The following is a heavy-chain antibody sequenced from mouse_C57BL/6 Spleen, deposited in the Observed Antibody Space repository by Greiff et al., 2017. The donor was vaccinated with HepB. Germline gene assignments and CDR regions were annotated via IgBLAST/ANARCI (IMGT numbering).Heavy chain of an antibody. CDR1: GYAFSSSW. J-gene: IGHJ2*01. CDR3: ARDYYGSSLDY. CDR2: IYPGDGDT. V-gene: IGHV1-82*01. D-gene: IGHD1-1*01. Sequence: QVQLQQSGPELVKPGASVKISCKASGYAFSSSWMNWVKQRPGKGLEWIGRIYPGDGDTNYNGKFKGKATLTADKSSSTAYMQLSSLPSEDSAVYFCARDYYGSSLDYWGQGTTLTVSS.